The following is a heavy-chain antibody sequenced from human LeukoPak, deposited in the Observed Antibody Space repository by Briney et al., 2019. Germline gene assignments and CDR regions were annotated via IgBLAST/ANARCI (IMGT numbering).Heavy chain of an antibody. D-gene: IGHD6-13*01. CDR3: AKVGHGYSSIPLLDY. CDR1: GFTFSSYA. Sequence: GGSLRLSCATSGFTFSSYAMSWVRQAPGKGLEWVSAISGSGGSTYYADSVKGRFTISRDNSKNTLYLQMNSLRAEDTAVYYCAKVGHGYSSIPLLDYWGQGTLVTVSS. V-gene: IGHV3-23*01. J-gene: IGHJ4*02. CDR2: ISGSGGST.